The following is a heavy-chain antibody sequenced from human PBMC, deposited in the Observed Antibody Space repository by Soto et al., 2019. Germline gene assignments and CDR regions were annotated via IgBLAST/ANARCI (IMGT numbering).Heavy chain of an antibody. J-gene: IGHJ5*02. CDR1: GYTFTSYG. CDR2: INAYNGNT. Sequence: QVQLVQSGAEVKKPGASVKVSCKASGYTFTSYGISWVRQAPGQGLEWMGWINAYNGNTNYAQKLQGRVTMTTDTATNTAYMELRGLRSDDTAVYYCASVLAPFDPWGQGTLVTVSP. V-gene: IGHV1-18*01. CDR3: ASVLAPFDP.